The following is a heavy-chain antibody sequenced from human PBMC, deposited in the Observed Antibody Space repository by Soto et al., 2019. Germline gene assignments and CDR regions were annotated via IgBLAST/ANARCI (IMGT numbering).Heavy chain of an antibody. CDR1: GFTSDDYA. V-gene: IGHV3-9*02. CDR3: LKDVMPGGADC. D-gene: IGHD2-21*01. CDR2: IYWNSNRI. Sequence: EVKMVECGGSLVQPGRSLRLSYVASGFTSDDYAMHWVRQAPGKGLEWVAGIYWNSNRIDYGDSVKGRFTISRDNAEKSLYLQLNSLRPEDTAMYYCLKDVMPGGADCWGQGTLVPVSS. J-gene: IGHJ4*02.